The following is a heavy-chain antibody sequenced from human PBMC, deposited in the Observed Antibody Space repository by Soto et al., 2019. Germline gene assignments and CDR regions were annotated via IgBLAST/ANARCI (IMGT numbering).Heavy chain of an antibody. CDR3: ARVLDDWNSVRFDP. CDR1: GYIFTDYY. V-gene: IGHV1-2*02. J-gene: IGHJ5*02. D-gene: IGHD1-7*01. CDR2: INPNSGVT. Sequence: QVQLVQSGAEVKKPGASVKVSCKASGYIFTDYYIHWARQAPGQGLEWMGWINPNSGVTDYAQKFLGRVTMTRDTSINTVYMELSRLKCDDTAVYYCARVLDDWNSVRFDPWGQGTLVTVSS.